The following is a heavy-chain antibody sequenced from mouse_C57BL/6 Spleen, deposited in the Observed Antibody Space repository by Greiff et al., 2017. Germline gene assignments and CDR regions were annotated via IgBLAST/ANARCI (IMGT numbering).Heavy chain of an antibody. CDR1: GYSFTGYF. CDR3: AVTTVDAMDY. V-gene: IGHV1-20*01. D-gene: IGHD1-1*01. J-gene: IGHJ4*01. Sequence: EVQLVESGPELVKPGDSVKISCKASGYSFTGYFMNWVMQSHGKSLEWIGRINPYNGDTFYNQKFKGKATLTVDKSSSTAHMELRSLTSEDSAVYYCAVTTVDAMDYWGQGTSVTVSS. CDR2: INPYNGDT.